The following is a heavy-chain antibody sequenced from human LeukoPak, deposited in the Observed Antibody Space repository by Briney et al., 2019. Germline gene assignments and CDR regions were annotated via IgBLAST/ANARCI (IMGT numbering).Heavy chain of an antibody. D-gene: IGHD3-22*01. Sequence: SVKVSCKASGGTFSSYAISWVRQAPGQGLEWMGGIIPIFGTANYAQKFQGRVTITADESTSTACMELSSLRSEDTAVYYCARDQRAGYYDSSGYYSMDLDIWGQGTMVTVSS. J-gene: IGHJ3*02. CDR1: GGTFSSYA. V-gene: IGHV1-69*13. CDR2: IIPIFGTA. CDR3: ARDQRAGYYDSSGYYSMDLDI.